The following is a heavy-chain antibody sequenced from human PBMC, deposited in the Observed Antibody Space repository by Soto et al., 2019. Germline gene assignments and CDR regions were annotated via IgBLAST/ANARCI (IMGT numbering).Heavy chain of an antibody. CDR3: ARDSSGRANFDY. J-gene: IGHJ4*02. V-gene: IGHV1-69*13. CDR1: GGPFSTLS. CDR2: IIPIFDAT. D-gene: IGHD6-19*01. Sequence: PVKVSCKVSGGPFSTLSISWVRQAPGQGLMWMGGIIPIFDATNYAQMFQGRVTITADDSTSTAYMELSSLRSDDTAVYYCARDSSGRANFDYWGQGTLVTVSS.